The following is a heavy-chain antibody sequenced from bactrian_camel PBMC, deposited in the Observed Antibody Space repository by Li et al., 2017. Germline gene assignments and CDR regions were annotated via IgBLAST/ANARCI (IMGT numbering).Heavy chain of an antibody. V-gene: IGHV3S53*01. D-gene: IGHD1*01. J-gene: IGHJ6*01. CDR3: AADYFWASRCRLRTDFGY. Sequence: HVQLVESGGGSVQAGGSLRHSCAASGNTYSSHCMRWFRQAPGKQREGVAGVQTDGSPFYANSAKGRFTISQDSAKKTLFLQMNSLKPEDTAMYYCAADYFWASRCRLRTDFGYRGRGTQVTVS. CDR2: VQTDGSP. CDR1: GNTYSSHC.